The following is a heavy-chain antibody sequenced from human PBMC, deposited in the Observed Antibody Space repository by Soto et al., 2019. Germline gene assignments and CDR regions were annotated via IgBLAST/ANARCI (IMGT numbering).Heavy chain of an antibody. D-gene: IGHD1-26*01. CDR1: GGSISSGGYY. CDR2: IYYSGST. Sequence: QVQLQESGPGLVKPSQTLSLTCTVSGGSISSGGYYWSWIRQPPGKGLEWIGYIYYSGSTYYNPSLKSRVTISVDTSKNQFSLKLSSVTAADTAVYYCARDNRFASGSYYRDYWGQGTLVTVSS. CDR3: ARDNRFASGSYYRDY. J-gene: IGHJ4*02. V-gene: IGHV4-31*03.